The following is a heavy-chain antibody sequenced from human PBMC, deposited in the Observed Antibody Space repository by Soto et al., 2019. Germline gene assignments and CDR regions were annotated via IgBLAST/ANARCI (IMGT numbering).Heavy chain of an antibody. CDR1: GGTCGGFG. CDR3: AKDLIYGYNSGRPFDS. CDR2: IGSRGDST. J-gene: IGHJ4*02. D-gene: IGHD6-19*01. V-gene: IGHV3-23*01. Sequence: AWGSLRVSWGAAGGTCGGFGSSWVRQAPGKGLEWVSAIGSRGDSTYYADSVKGRFTISRDNSKNTLYLQMNSLRAEDTAVYYCAKDLIYGYNSGRPFDSWGQGTLVTVSS.